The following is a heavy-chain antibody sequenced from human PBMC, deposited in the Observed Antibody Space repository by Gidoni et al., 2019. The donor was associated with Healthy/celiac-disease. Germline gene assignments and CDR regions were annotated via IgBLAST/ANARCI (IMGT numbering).Heavy chain of an antibody. D-gene: IGHD3-3*01. Sequence: QVQLVESGGGVVQPGRSLRLSCAASGFTFSSYGMHWVRQAPGKGVEWVAVIWYDGSNKYYADSVKGRFTISRDNSKNTLYLQMNSLRAEDTAVYYCARDPWDFTIFGVVINNNNWFDPWGQGTLVTVSS. CDR1: GFTFSSYG. CDR2: IWYDGSNK. V-gene: IGHV3-33*01. CDR3: ARDPWDFTIFGVVINNNNWFDP. J-gene: IGHJ5*02.